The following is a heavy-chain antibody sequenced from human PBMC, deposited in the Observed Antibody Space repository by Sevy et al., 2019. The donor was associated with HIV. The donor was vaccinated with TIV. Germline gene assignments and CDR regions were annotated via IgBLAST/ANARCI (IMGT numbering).Heavy chain of an antibody. CDR1: GFTFTSFS. J-gene: IGHJ1*01. D-gene: IGHD1-1*01. Sequence: GGSLRLSCAASGFTFTSFSMHWVRQAPGKGLEWVATISYVGSNKYYADSVKGRFTISRDNSKNYLYLQLNSLRAEDTAVYCCALERLSSNVAEYFQNWGQGTLVTVSS. V-gene: IGHV3-30-3*01. CDR3: ALERLSSNVAEYFQN. CDR2: ISYVGSNK.